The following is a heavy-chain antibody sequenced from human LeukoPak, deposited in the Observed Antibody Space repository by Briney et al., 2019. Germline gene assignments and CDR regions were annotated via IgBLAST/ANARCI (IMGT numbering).Heavy chain of an antibody. J-gene: IGHJ4*02. Sequence: ASVKVSCKASGYTFTSYDINWVRQATGKGLEWMGGFDPEDGETIYAQKFQGRVTMTEDTSTDTAYMELSSLRSEDTAVYYCATLGGANYYYDSSGPVGYWGQGTLVTVSS. D-gene: IGHD3-22*01. CDR1: GYTFTSYD. V-gene: IGHV1-24*01. CDR3: ATLGGANYYYDSSGPVGY. CDR2: FDPEDGET.